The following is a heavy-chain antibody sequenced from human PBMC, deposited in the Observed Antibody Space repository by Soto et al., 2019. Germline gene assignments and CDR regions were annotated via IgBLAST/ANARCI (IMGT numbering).Heavy chain of an antibody. V-gene: IGHV1-18*01. CDR3: AMLMVYAQDFDY. J-gene: IGHJ4*02. D-gene: IGHD2-8*01. CDR1: GYTFTSYG. Sequence: VKVSCKASGYTFTSYGISWVRQAPGQGLEWMGWISAYNGNTNYAQKLQGRVTMTTDTSTSTAYMELRSLRSDDTAVYYCAMLMVYAQDFDYWGQGTLVTVSS. CDR2: ISAYNGNT.